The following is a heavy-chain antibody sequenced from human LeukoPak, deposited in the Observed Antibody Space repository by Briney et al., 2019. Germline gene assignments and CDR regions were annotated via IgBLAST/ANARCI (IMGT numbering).Heavy chain of an antibody. CDR1: GGSFSGYY. CDR3: ANGDGYYYGY. V-gene: IGHV4-59*08. J-gene: IGHJ4*02. CDR2: IYYSGST. Sequence: PSETLSLTCAVYGGSFSGYYWSWIRQPPGKGLEWIGYIYYSGSTNYNPSLKSRVTISVDTSKNQFSLKLSSVTAADTAVYYCANGDGYYYGYWGQGTLVTVSS. D-gene: IGHD3-3*01.